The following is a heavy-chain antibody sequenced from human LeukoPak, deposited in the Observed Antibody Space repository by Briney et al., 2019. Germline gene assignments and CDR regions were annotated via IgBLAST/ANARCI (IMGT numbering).Heavy chain of an antibody. V-gene: IGHV3-23*01. J-gene: IGHJ5*02. D-gene: IGHD6-19*01. CDR3: AKPISGGLAVSADWFDP. CDR2: INASGGNT. Sequence: GGSLRLSCAASGFAFNFYGMTWVRQAPGKRLQWVSTINASGGNTYYAESVRGRFTISRDNSKDTPYLQLNSLTAEDTAIYYCAKPISGGLAVSADWFDPWGQGTLVAVSS. CDR1: GFAFNFYG.